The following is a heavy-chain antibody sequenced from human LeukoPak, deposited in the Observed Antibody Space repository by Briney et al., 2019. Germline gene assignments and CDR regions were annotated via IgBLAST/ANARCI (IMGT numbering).Heavy chain of an antibody. CDR3: ARDCGAPGGDLWFDP. D-gene: IGHD2-21*02. V-gene: IGHV3-66*02. CDR2: IYSGGST. CDR1: GFTVSSNY. J-gene: IGHJ5*02. Sequence: GGSLRLSCAASGFTVSSNYMSWVRQAPGKGLEWVSVIYSGGSTYYADSVKGRFTISRDNSKNTLYLQMDSLRAEDTAVYYCARDCGAPGGDLWFDPWGQGTLVTVSS.